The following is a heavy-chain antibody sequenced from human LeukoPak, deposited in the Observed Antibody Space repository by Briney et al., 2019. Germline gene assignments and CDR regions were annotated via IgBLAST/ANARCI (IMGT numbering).Heavy chain of an antibody. D-gene: IGHD2-15*01. V-gene: IGHV4-59*01. CDR2: IYYSGST. CDR1: GGSISSYS. CDR3: ARDSTHAFDI. Sequence: SETLSLTCTVSGGSISSYSWSWIRQPPGKGLEWIGYIYYSGSTNYNPSLKSRVTISVDTSKNQFSLKLSSVTAADTAVYYCARDSTHAFDIWSQGTMVTVSS. J-gene: IGHJ3*02.